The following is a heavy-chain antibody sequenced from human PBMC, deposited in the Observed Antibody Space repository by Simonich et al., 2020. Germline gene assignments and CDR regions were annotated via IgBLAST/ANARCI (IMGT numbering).Heavy chain of an antibody. CDR1: GGSISSSSYY. V-gene: IGHV4-39*01. CDR3: ARHAGFAFDI. D-gene: IGHD6-13*01. CDR2: IYYMGNT. J-gene: IGHJ3*02. Sequence: QLQLQESGPGLVKPSETLSLTCTVSGGSISSSSYYWGWIRQPPGKGLEWIGSIYYMGNTTYTPSLKSRVTISVDTSKNQFSLKLSSVTAADTAVYYCARHAGFAFDIWGQGTMVTVSS.